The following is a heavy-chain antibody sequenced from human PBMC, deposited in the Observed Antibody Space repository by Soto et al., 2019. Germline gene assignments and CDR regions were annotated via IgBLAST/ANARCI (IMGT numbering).Heavy chain of an antibody. CDR3: ARGGLQEPPGPGGMDV. CDR2: IYHSGRT. Sequence: QVQLQESGPGLVKPSGTLSLTCAVSGGSISSSNWWSWVRQPPGKGLEWIGEIYHSGRTTYNPSLKSRVTLSVEKSKNQFSLKLSSVTAADTAVYYCARGGLQEPPGPGGMDVWGQGTTVTVSS. CDR1: GGSISSSNW. J-gene: IGHJ6*02. D-gene: IGHD4-4*01. V-gene: IGHV4-4*02.